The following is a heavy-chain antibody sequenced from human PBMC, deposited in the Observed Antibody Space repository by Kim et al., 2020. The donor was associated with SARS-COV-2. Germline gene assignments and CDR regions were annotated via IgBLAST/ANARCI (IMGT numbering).Heavy chain of an antibody. CDR3: ARDRDDWGSYRLAS. V-gene: IGHV3-11*01. CDR1: GFPFISYF. J-gene: IGHJ5*02. Sequence: GGSLRLSCAASGFPFISYFMYWIRQAPGKGLEWVSYITGNGINTDYADYVKGRFTISRDNAKNSLYLQMNSLRTEDTAVYYCARDRDDWGSYRLASWGQGTLVTFSS. CDR2: ITGNGINT. D-gene: IGHD3-16*02.